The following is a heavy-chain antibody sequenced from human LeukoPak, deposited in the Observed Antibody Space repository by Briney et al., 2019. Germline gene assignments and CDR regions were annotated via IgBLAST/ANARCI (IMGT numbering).Heavy chain of an antibody. CDR1: GGSMNDYY. D-gene: IGHD3-22*01. Sequence: PSETLSLTCTVSGGSMNDYYWSWIRQPPGKGREWIASFYYSGSTAYNPSLKSRATISLDTSKNQVSLNLNSVTAADTAVYYCARNGRDGSGYSSNWFDPWGQGTLVPVSS. CDR3: ARNGRDGSGYSSNWFDP. J-gene: IGHJ5*02. CDR2: FYYSGST. V-gene: IGHV4-59*01.